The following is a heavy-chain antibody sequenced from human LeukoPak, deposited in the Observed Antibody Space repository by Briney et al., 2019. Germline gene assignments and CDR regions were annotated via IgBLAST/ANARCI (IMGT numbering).Heavy chain of an antibody. CDR2: INPNSGGT. J-gene: IGHJ4*02. CDR1: GYTFSGYY. Sequence: ASVKVSCKASGYTFSGYYMHWVRQAPGQGLEWMGWINPNSGGTDYAQKFQGRVTMTRDTSISTAYMELSRLRSDDTAVYYCASGDRVTMLRGGNIGYFDYWGQGTLVTVSS. V-gene: IGHV1-2*02. D-gene: IGHD3-10*01. CDR3: ASGDRVTMLRGGNIGYFDY.